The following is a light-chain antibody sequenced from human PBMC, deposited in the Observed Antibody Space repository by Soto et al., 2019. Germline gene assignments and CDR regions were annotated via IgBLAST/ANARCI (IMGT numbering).Light chain of an antibody. Sequence: QSALTQPPSVSGSPGQSVTISCTGTSSDVGGYNYVSWYQQHPGKAPKLMIYDVSKRPSGVPDRFSVSKSGNTSSLTISGLQAEDEADYYCCSYAGNYILVFGGGTKVTVL. V-gene: IGLV2-11*01. CDR3: CSYAGNYILV. J-gene: IGLJ2*01. CDR2: DVS. CDR1: SSDVGGYNY.